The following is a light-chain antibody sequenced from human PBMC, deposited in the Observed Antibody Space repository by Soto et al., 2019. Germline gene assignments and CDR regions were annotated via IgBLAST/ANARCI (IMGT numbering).Light chain of an antibody. CDR3: QQFSSYPLT. V-gene: IGKV3-15*01. CDR2: GAS. J-gene: IGKJ4*01. Sequence: EIVMTQSPATLSVSLGERATLSCRASQSVSSNLAWYQQKPGQAPRLLIYGASTRATGIPARFSGSGSGTDFTLTISRLEPQDFEVYYCQQFSSYPLTFGAGTKVDI. CDR1: QSVSSN.